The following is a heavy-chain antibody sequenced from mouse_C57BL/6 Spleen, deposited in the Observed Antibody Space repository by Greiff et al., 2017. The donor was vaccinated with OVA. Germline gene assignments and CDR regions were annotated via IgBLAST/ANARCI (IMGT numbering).Heavy chain of an antibody. Sequence: EVKLLESGPGMVKPSQSLSLTCTVTGYSITSGYDWHWIRHFPGNKLEWMGYISYSGSTNYNPSLKSRISITHDTSKNHFFLKLNSVTTEDTATYYCARVDGNYGYFDVWGTGTTVTVSA. V-gene: IGHV3-1*01. CDR3: ARVDGNYGYFDV. CDR2: ISYSGST. CDR1: GYSITSGYD. D-gene: IGHD2-3*01. J-gene: IGHJ1*03.